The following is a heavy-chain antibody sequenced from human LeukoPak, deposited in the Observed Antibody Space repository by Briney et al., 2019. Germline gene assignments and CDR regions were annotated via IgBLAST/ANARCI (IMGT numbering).Heavy chain of an antibody. CDR2: IYYSGSP. V-gene: IGHV4-59*01. Sequence: SETLSLTCTVSGGSISSYYWSWLRQPPGKGLEWIGYIYYSGSPNYNPSLKSRVTISVDTSKNQFSLRLSSVTAADTAVYYCARGGSSGWSDYYYYYYDMDVWGQGTTVTVSS. CDR3: ARGGSSGWSDYYYYYYDMDV. D-gene: IGHD6-19*01. CDR1: GGSISSYY. J-gene: IGHJ6*02.